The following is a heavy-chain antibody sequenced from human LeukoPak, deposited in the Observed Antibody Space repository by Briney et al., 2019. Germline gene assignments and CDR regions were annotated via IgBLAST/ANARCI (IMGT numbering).Heavy chain of an antibody. J-gene: IGHJ4*02. Sequence: PGGSLRLSCAASGFTFSSYWMSWVRQAPGKGLEWVSVIYSGGGTFYADSVKGRFTISRDNSKNTLYLQMNSLRVEDTAVYYCARGTAVSYYFDSWGQGTLVTVSS. CDR3: ARGTAVSYYFDS. CDR1: GFTFSSYW. D-gene: IGHD1-14*01. V-gene: IGHV3-53*01. CDR2: IYSGGGT.